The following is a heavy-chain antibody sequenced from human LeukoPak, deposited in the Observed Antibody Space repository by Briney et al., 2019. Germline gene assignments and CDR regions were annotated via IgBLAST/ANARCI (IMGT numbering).Heavy chain of an antibody. V-gene: IGHV3-21*01. CDR1: GFTFSSYS. D-gene: IGHD3-22*01. CDR2: ISSSSSYI. CDR3: ARDGGGYDSSGYYYYFDY. J-gene: IGHJ4*02. Sequence: PGGSLRLSCAASGFTFSSYSMNWVRQAPGKGLEWVSSISSSSSYICYADSVKGRFTISRDNAKNSLYLQMNSLRAEDTAVYYCARDGGGYDSSGYYYYFDYWGQGTLVTVSS.